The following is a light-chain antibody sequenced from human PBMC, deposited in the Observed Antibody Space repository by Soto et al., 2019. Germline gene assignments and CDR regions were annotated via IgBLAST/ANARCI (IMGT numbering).Light chain of an antibody. J-gene: IGKJ2*01. CDR1: QSVSSN. Sequence: EIVMTQSPATLSVSPGERATLSCRASQSVSSNLAWYQQKPRQAPRLLIYGASTRATGIPARFSGSGSGKEFTLTISSLQSEDFAVYYCQQYNNWYTFGQGTKLEIK. V-gene: IGKV3-15*01. CDR3: QQYNNWYT. CDR2: GAS.